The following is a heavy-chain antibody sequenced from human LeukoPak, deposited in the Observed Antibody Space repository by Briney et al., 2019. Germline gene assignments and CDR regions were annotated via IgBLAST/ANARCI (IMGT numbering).Heavy chain of an antibody. CDR1: GYTFTSYD. D-gene: IGHD4-17*01. V-gene: IGHV1-8*01. Sequence: ASVKVSCKASGYTFTSYDINWVRQATGQGLEWMGWMNPNSGNTGYAQKFQGRVTMTRNTSISTAYMELSGLRSEDTAVYYCARGVTTVTTDYYYYGMDVWGQGTTVTVSS. J-gene: IGHJ6*02. CDR2: MNPNSGNT. CDR3: ARGVTTVTTDYYYYGMDV.